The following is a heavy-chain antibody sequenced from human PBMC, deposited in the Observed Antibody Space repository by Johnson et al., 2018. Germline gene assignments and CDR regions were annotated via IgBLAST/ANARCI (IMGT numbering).Heavy chain of an antibody. CDR2: ISSSSSYI. CDR1: GFTFSSYS. D-gene: IGHD5-18*01. Sequence: VQLVESGGGLVKPGGSMRLSCAASGFTFSSYSMNWVRQAPGKGLEWVSSISSSSSYIYYADSVKGRFTIARDNAKNSLYLQMNSLRAEDTAVYYWAREMWMVSAFDIWGQGTMVTVSS. J-gene: IGHJ3*02. CDR3: AREMWMVSAFDI. V-gene: IGHV3-21*01.